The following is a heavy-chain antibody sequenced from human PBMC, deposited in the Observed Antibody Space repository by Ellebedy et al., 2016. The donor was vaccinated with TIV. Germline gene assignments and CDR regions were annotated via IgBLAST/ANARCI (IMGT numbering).Heavy chain of an antibody. Sequence: AASVKVSCKASGYTFTTHAIHWVRQAPGQGLEWMGWINAANGNTKYSQKFQGRVTITRDTSASTAYMELSGLRSEDTTVYYCARAYPPDSSSWYGAAGYWGQGTLFTVSS. J-gene: IGHJ4*02. D-gene: IGHD6-13*01. CDR2: INAANGNT. V-gene: IGHV1-3*01. CDR1: GYTFTTHA. CDR3: ARAYPPDSSSWYGAAGY.